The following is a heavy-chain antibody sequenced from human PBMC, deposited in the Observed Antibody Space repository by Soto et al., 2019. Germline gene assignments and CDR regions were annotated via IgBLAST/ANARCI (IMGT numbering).Heavy chain of an antibody. CDR3: ARDRAPSGYFDY. CDR2: ISSSSSYI. Sequence: GGSLRLSCAASGFTFSSYSMNWVRQAPGKGLEWVSSISSSSSYIYYADSVKGRFTISRDNAKNSLYLQVNSLRAEDTAVYYCARDRAPSGYFDYWGQGTLVTVSS. CDR1: GFTFSSYS. D-gene: IGHD3-10*01. V-gene: IGHV3-21*01. J-gene: IGHJ4*02.